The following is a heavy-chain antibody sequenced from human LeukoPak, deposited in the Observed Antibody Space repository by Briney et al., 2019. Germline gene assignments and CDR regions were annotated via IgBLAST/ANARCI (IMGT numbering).Heavy chain of an antibody. J-gene: IGHJ3*02. CDR2: INSDGSTT. D-gene: IGHD1-26*01. Sequence: GGSLRLSCAASGFTFTSYWMHWVRQAPGKGRVWLSRINSDGSTTTYADSVRGRFIISRDNAKNTLYLQMNSLGAEDTAVYYCARVKVGVWGVFDTWGQGTMVTVSS. CDR1: GFTFTSYW. CDR3: ARVKVGVWGVFDT. V-gene: IGHV3-74*03.